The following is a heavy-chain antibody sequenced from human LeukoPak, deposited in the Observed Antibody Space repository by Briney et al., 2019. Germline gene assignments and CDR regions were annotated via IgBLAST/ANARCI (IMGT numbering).Heavy chain of an antibody. Sequence: PGGSLRLSCAASGFTFSSYGMHWVRQAPGKGLEWVAFIRYDGSNKYYADSVKGRFTISRDNSKNTLYLQMNSLRAEDTAVYYCAKAGTLAGATTAWYFDLWGRGTLVTVSS. CDR2: IRYDGSNK. J-gene: IGHJ2*01. V-gene: IGHV3-30*02. D-gene: IGHD1-26*01. CDR3: AKAGTLAGATTAWYFDL. CDR1: GFTFSSYG.